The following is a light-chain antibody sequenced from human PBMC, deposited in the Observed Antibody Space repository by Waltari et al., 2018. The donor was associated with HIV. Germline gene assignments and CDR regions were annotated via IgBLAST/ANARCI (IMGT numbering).Light chain of an antibody. V-gene: IGKV1-9*01. Sequence: DIQLTQSTSSLAASVGDRVTVTCRASLFIRSHLAWYQHKPGKAPKLLIYSASTVQSGVPSRFSGSQSGTDFTLTISSLQPEDFATYYCQQLNTYPLTFGGGTKVEIK. CDR1: LFIRSH. CDR3: QQLNTYPLT. CDR2: SAS. J-gene: IGKJ4*01.